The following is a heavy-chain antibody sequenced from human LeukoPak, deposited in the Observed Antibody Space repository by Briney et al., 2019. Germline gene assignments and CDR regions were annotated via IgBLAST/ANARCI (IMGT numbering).Heavy chain of an antibody. V-gene: IGHV4-34*01. Sequence: PSETLSLTCAVYGGSFSGYYWSWIRQPPGKGLEWIGEINHSGSTNYNPSLKSRVTISVDTSKNQFSLKLSSVTAADTAVYYCARHFSSLEWLTGGMDVWGQGTTVTVSS. J-gene: IGHJ6*02. CDR1: GGSFSGYY. CDR2: INHSGST. CDR3: ARHFSSLEWLTGGMDV. D-gene: IGHD3-3*01.